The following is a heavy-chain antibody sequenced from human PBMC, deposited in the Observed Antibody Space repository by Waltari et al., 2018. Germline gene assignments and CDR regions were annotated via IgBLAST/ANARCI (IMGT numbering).Heavy chain of an antibody. J-gene: IGHJ6*02. V-gene: IGHV4-34*01. CDR1: GGSFSGYY. CDR3: ARTLVFGVVIIRGYYYYGMDV. Sequence: QVQLQQWGAGLLKPSETLSLTCAVYGGSFSGYYWSWIRQPPGKGLEWIGEINHSGSTNSNPSLKSRVTISVDTSKNQFSLKLSSVTAADTAVYYCARTLVFGVVIIRGYYYYGMDVWGQGTTVTVSS. CDR2: INHSGST. D-gene: IGHD3-3*01.